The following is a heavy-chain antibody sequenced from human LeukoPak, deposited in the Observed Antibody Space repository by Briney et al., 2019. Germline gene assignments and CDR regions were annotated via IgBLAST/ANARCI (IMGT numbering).Heavy chain of an antibody. V-gene: IGHV1-18*04. Sequence: ASVKVSCKASGYTFTGYYMHWVRQAPGQGLEWMGWIIPYNGNTNYAQNLQGRVSMTTDTSTTTAYMVLTSLTSDDTAVYYCARGGTTSWVGSFDHWGQGTLVTVSS. CDR3: ARGGTTSWVGSFDH. CDR2: IIPYNGNT. CDR1: GYTFTGYY. J-gene: IGHJ4*02. D-gene: IGHD2-2*01.